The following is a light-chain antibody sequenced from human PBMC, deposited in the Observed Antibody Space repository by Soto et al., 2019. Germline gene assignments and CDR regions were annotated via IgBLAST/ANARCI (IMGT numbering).Light chain of an antibody. Sequence: QSVLTQPPSVSGAPGQRVTISCTGSSSNIGADYDVHWYQQLPGAAPKLLIRANTHRPSGVPDRFSASKSGTSASLAITGLQADDEADYYCQSYDSSLSGSVCGGGTKLTVL. J-gene: IGLJ3*02. CDR3: QSYDSSLSGSV. V-gene: IGLV1-40*01. CDR1: SSNIGADYD. CDR2: ANT.